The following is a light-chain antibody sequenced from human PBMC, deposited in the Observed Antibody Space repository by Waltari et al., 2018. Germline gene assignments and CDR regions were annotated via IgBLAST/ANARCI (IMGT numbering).Light chain of an antibody. CDR2: GVS. CDR1: QGVAGN. Sequence: DMVMTQSPATLSVSPGERATLSCRASQGVAGNLAWYQQKPGQSPRLLIYGVSTRATGIPAMFTGSGSGTEFTLTITSLQSEDSAIYYCQQYNDWPRTFGQGTKVEIK. CDR3: QQYNDWPRT. J-gene: IGKJ1*01. V-gene: IGKV3-15*01.